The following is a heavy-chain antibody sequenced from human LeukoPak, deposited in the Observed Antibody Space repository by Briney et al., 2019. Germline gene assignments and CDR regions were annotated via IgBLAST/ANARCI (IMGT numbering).Heavy chain of an antibody. D-gene: IGHD3-22*01. V-gene: IGHV3-21*01. Sequence: PGGSLRLSCAASGFTFSSYSMNWVRQAPGKGLEWVSSISSSSSYIYYADSVKGRFTISRDNAENSLYLQMNSLRAEDTAVYYCARFGSGYYQFDYWGQGTLVTVSS. CDR3: ARFGSGYYQFDY. J-gene: IGHJ4*02. CDR2: ISSSSSYI. CDR1: GFTFSSYS.